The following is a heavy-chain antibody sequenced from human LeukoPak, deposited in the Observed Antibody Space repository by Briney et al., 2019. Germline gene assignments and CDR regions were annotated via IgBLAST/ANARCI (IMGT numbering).Heavy chain of an antibody. Sequence: PSETLSLTCAVYGGSFSGYYWSWLRQPPGKGLEWFGEINHSGSTNYNPSLKSRVTISVDTSKNQFSLKLSSVTAADTAVYYCARSQERRYFDWLFPFDYWGQGTLVTVSS. V-gene: IGHV4-34*01. CDR1: GGSFSGYY. D-gene: IGHD3-9*01. J-gene: IGHJ4*02. CDR3: ARSQERRYFDWLFPFDY. CDR2: INHSGST.